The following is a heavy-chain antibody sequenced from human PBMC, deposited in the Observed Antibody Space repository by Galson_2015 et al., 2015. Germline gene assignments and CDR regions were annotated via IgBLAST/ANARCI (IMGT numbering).Heavy chain of an antibody. J-gene: IGHJ5*02. CDR1: GYTFTSYG. CDR2: INAGNGNT. V-gene: IGHV1-3*01. Sequence: SVKVSCKASGYTFTSYGISWVRQAPGQRLEWMGWINAGNGNTKYSQKFQGRVTITRDTSASTAYMELSSLRSEDTAVYYCARDRLRITMIVVATGSEWFDPWGQGTLVTVSS. D-gene: IGHD3-22*01. CDR3: ARDRLRITMIVVATGSEWFDP.